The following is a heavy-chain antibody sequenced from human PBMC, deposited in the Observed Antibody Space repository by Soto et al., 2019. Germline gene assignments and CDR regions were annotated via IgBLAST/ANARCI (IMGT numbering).Heavy chain of an antibody. D-gene: IGHD6-19*01. CDR1: GSTFFNYG. CDR3: SRDGITLAGSFDY. J-gene: IGHJ4*02. V-gene: IGHV1-18*01. Sequence: QVQLVQSGAEVKKPGASVKVSCKASGSTFFNYGISWVRQAPGQGLEWMGWISAYKGNRNYAGKFQGRATMTTETSTSTAYLELRSLRSDDTAVYYCSRDGITLAGSFDYWGQGTLVTVSS. CDR2: ISAYKGNR.